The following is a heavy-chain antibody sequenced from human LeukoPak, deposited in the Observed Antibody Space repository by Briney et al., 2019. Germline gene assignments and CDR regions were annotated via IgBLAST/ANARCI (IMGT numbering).Heavy chain of an antibody. CDR2: ISSSSSDI. CDR3: ARGPQFPYDSIDY. J-gene: IGHJ4*02. Sequence: GGSLRLSCAASGFTFSSYSMNWVRQAPGKGLEWVSSISSSSSDIYYADSVKGRFTISRDNAKNSLYLQMNSLRAEDTAVYYCARGPQFPYDSIDYWGQGTLVTVSS. D-gene: IGHD3-3*01. V-gene: IGHV3-21*01. CDR1: GFTFSSYS.